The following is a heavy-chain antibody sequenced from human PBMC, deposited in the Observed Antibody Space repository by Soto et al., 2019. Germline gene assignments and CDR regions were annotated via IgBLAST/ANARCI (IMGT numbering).Heavy chain of an antibody. CDR3: AKDVGSGRYSHDAFDM. V-gene: IGHV3-23*01. CDR1: GFTFSNYA. D-gene: IGHD3-10*01. Sequence: PGGSLRLSCAASGFTFSNYAMHWVRQAPGKGLERVSAISVSGGSTYYADSVKGRFTIPRDKSKNSLYLQMNSLRGDDTALYYCAKDVGSGRYSHDAFDMWGHGTMVTVSS. J-gene: IGHJ3*02. CDR2: ISVSGGST.